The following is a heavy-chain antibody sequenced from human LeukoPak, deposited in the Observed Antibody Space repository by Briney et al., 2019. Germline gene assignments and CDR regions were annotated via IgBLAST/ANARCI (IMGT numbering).Heavy chain of an antibody. Sequence: ASVKVSCKTSGGTCTSYAITWVRQAPGQGLEWMGKIIPISGTTNYAQKFQGRVTFTADESTSTAYMELSSLRSEDTALYYCARKLRLGGNWFDPWGQGTLVTVSS. CDR2: IIPISGTT. CDR1: GGTCTSYA. CDR3: ARKLRLGGNWFDP. D-gene: IGHD1-26*01. J-gene: IGHJ5*02. V-gene: IGHV1-69*13.